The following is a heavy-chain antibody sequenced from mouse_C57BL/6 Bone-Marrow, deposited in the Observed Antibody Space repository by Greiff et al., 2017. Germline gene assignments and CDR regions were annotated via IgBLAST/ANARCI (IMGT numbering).Heavy chain of an antibody. J-gene: IGHJ4*01. CDR1: GYTFTDYY. D-gene: IGHD1-1*01. V-gene: IGHV1-75*01. CDR3: AKSWRDYYDRSRYYYAMDY. CDR2: IFPGSGST. Sequence: QVQLQQSGPELVKPGASVKISCKASGYTFTDYYINWVKQRPGQGLEWIGWIFPGSGSTYYNEKFKVKATLTVDKSSSTAYMLLSSLTSDDSAVYFCAKSWRDYYDRSRYYYAMDYRGQGTAVTVSS.